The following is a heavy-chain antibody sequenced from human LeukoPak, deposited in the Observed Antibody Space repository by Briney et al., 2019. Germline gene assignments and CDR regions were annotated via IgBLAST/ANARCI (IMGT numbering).Heavy chain of an antibody. Sequence: GGSLRLSCAASGFTFSNYAMHWVRQAPGKGLEWVAVISFDATKEYFGKSVKGRFTISRDNSKSTLFLQMHSLRVEDTALYFCARFKVGSNATQKDAFDVWGRGTVVTVSS. V-gene: IGHV3-30*17. J-gene: IGHJ3*01. CDR2: ISFDATKE. CDR1: GFTFSNYA. CDR3: ARFKVGSNATQKDAFDV. D-gene: IGHD1-26*01.